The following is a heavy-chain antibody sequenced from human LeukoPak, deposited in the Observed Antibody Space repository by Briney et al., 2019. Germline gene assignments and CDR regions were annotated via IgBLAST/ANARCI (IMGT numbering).Heavy chain of an antibody. Sequence: GGSLRLSCAASGLTFSNYAIHWVRQAPGKGLEWVAVISYDGNNKYYADSVKGRFTISRDNSKNTLYLQMNSLRAEDTAVYYCARPQSRRQLWLHFDYWGQGTLVTVSS. CDR1: GLTFSNYA. J-gene: IGHJ4*02. D-gene: IGHD5-18*01. CDR3: ARPQSRRQLWLHFDY. V-gene: IGHV3-30-3*01. CDR2: ISYDGNNK.